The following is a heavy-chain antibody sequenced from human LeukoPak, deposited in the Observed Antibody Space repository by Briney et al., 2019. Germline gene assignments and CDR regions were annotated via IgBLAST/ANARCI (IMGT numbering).Heavy chain of an antibody. V-gene: IGHV3-43*02. CDR3: AKDIGGYRYAADY. CDR1: GFTLDNYA. J-gene: IGHJ4*02. Sequence: SGGSMRLSCAASGFTLDNYAMHWVRQAPGKGLAWASLISRDGGRTYYADSVKGRFTITRDNSKNSMYLQMNSLRIEDTALYYCAKDIGGYRYAADYWGQGTLVTVSS. CDR2: ISRDGGRT. D-gene: IGHD5-18*01.